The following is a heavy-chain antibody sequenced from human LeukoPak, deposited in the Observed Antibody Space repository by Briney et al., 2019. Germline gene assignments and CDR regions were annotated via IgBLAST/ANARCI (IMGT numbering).Heavy chain of an antibody. J-gene: IGHJ5*02. Sequence: GGSLCLTCTASGFNFGGYAINWVRQAPGQGLEWVGFIRSKALYGTREYAASVDGRFTISRDDSKGIAYLQMNTLRIEDTAVYYCARDNVKCYAPDQWGQGTLVTVSS. V-gene: IGHV3-49*04. CDR1: GFNFGGYA. CDR3: ARDNVKCYAPDQ. D-gene: IGHD3-16*01. CDR2: IRSKALYGTR.